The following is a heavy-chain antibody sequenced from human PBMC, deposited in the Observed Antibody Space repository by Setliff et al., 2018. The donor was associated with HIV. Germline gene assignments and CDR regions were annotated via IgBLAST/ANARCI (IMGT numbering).Heavy chain of an antibody. V-gene: IGHV4-59*01. CDR1: SGSINNYY. CDR3: ARGLMVNDADPFDY. Sequence: SETLSLTCTVSSGSINNYYWSWIRQPPGKELEWIGSIYYSGSTNYSPSLNGRVTMSVDTSNNQFSLILSSVTAADTAVYYCARGLMVNDADPFDYWGQGALVTVSS. CDR2: IYYSGST. D-gene: IGHD2-8*01. J-gene: IGHJ4*02.